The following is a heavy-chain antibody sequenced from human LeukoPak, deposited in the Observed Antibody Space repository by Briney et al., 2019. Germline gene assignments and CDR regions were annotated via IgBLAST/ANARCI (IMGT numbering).Heavy chain of an antibody. J-gene: IGHJ4*02. D-gene: IGHD6-13*01. CDR3: ATIAAADKDY. V-gene: IGHV3-74*01. CDR1: LFTFSSFW. Sequence: GWSLRLSRVASLFTFSSFWMHWVRPAPGKGLVWVSRIDYDGRSTIYADSVKGRFTISRDNAKNTLYLQMNSLRAEDTAMYYCATIAAADKDYWGQGTLVTVSS. CDR2: IDYDGRST.